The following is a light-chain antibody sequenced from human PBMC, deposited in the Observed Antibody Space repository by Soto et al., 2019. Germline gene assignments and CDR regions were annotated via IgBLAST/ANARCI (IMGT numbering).Light chain of an antibody. CDR2: GAS. V-gene: IGKV3-20*01. CDR3: LKYYNSPT. Sequence: EIVLTHSPVTLSLSRVERATLSCRASQSVSNNYLAWYQQKPGQAPRLLIYGASTRATGIPERFSGSGSGTDFTLTISRLETEDFVVYYCLKYYNSPTFGQGTKVDI. J-gene: IGKJ1*01. CDR1: QSVSNNY.